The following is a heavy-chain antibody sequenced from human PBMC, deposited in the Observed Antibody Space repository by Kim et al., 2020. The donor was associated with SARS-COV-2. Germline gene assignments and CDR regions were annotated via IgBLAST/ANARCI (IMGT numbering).Heavy chain of an antibody. D-gene: IGHD3-16*01. Sequence: GGSLRLSCVASGFTFSSYWMHWVRQAPGKGLEWVSLVNSDGSSKYYADSVRGRFTISRDNARNTMYLQMNSLRAEDTAVYYWASLSSGYVWDNLDDWGQGTLVT. J-gene: IGHJ4*02. CDR1: GFTFSSYW. CDR2: VNSDGSSK. CDR3: ASLSSGYVWDNLDD. V-gene: IGHV3-74*01.